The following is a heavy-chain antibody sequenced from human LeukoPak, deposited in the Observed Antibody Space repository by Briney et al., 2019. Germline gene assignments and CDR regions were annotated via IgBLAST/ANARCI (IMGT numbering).Heavy chain of an antibody. CDR2: ISWNSGSI. CDR3: AKIGSSGPFDY. V-gene: IGHV3-9*01. J-gene: IGHJ4*02. D-gene: IGHD3-22*01. Sequence: GGSLRLSCAASGFTFDDYAMHWVRQAPGKGLEWVSGISWNSGSIGYADSVKGRFTISRDNAKNSLYLQMNSLRAEDTALYYCAKIGSSGPFDYWGQGTLVTVSS. CDR1: GFTFDDYA.